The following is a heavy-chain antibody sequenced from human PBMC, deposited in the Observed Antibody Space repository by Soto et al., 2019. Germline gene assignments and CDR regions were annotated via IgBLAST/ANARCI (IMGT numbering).Heavy chain of an antibody. CDR1: GGSINTATHS. Sequence: QLQLQESGSGLVKPSQTLSLTCAVSGGSINTATHSWSWIRQPPGKGLEWIGYIYHSGSTYYNPSVKGRVPRSIAKSNNRFSLGLSSVTAGDTAVYYWARGGGVTTTGDDYWGQGILVTVSS. CDR2: IYHSGST. D-gene: IGHD4-4*01. V-gene: IGHV4-30-2*01. CDR3: ARGGGVTTTGDDY. J-gene: IGHJ4*02.